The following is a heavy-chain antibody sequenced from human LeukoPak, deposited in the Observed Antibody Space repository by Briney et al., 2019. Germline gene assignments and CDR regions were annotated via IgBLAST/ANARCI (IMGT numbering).Heavy chain of an antibody. J-gene: IGHJ6*03. CDR2: IDHSGGVL. Sequence: GALRLSCAASGFTFRDYYMAWIRQAPGKGLEWLSYIDHSGGVLYYADSMEGRVTVSRDNAGNFLYLDMNTLKAEDTAVYFCARAYGTSGFASYYYLDVWGRGTAVTVSS. V-gene: IGHV3-11*01. CDR3: ARAYGTSGFASYYYLDV. CDR1: GFTFRDYY. D-gene: IGHD6-25*01.